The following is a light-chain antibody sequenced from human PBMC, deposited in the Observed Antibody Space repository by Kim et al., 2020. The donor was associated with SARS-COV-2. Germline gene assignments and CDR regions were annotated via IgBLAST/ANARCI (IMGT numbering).Light chain of an antibody. CDR1: QSVSSN. CDR2: GAS. J-gene: IGKJ1*01. CDR3: QQYNNWPRT. V-gene: IGKV3-15*01. Sequence: EIVMTQSPATLSVSPGERATLSCRASQSVSSNLAWYQQKPGQAPRRLIYGASTRATGIPARFSGSGSGTEFTLTISSLHSEDFAVYYCQQYNNWPRTFGQGTKVDIK.